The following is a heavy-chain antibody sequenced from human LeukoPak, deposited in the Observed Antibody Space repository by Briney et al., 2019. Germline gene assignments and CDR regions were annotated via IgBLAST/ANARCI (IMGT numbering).Heavy chain of an antibody. J-gene: IGHJ4*02. Sequence: GGSLRLSCAASEFTFSSYSMNWVRQAPGKGLEWVSYITNSGNSKSYADSVKGRFTISRDNTKNSLYLQMNGLRAEDTAVYYCARSRSGNSSGWYVDYWGQGTLVTVSS. CDR3: ARSRSGNSSGWYVDY. CDR1: EFTFSSYS. V-gene: IGHV3-48*01. CDR2: ITNSGNSK. D-gene: IGHD6-19*01.